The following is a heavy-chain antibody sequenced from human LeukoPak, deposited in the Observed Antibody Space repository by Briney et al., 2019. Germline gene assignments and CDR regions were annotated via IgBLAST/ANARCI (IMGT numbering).Heavy chain of an antibody. J-gene: IGHJ5*02. Sequence: ASVKVSCKASGYTFTGYYMHWVRKAPGQGLEWMGWINPNSGGTNYAQKFQGRVTMTRDTSISTAYMELSRLRSDDTAVYYCARDPMAMVRGVIWDWFDPWGQGTLVTVSS. D-gene: IGHD3-10*01. V-gene: IGHV1-2*02. CDR1: GYTFTGYY. CDR2: INPNSGGT. CDR3: ARDPMAMVRGVIWDWFDP.